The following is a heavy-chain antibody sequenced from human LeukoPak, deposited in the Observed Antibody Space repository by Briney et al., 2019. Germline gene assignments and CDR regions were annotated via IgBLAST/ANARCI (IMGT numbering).Heavy chain of an antibody. CDR3: AKGGYRYEGNLDY. CDR2: ISGSGGST. Sequence: GGPLRLSCAASGFTFSTYTLSWFAKAPGKGLKWGSTISGSGGSTYYADSVKGRFTIPRDNSKNTLYLQMNSLTGDDTAVYYCAKGGYRYEGNLDYWGQGTLVTVSS. CDR1: GFTFSTYT. D-gene: IGHD3-16*02. J-gene: IGHJ4*02. V-gene: IGHV3-23*01.